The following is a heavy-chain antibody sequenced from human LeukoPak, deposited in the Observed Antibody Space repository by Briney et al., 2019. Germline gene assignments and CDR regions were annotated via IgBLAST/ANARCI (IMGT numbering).Heavy chain of an antibody. J-gene: IGHJ3*02. CDR3: ARDSYWLGGTIGAFDI. D-gene: IGHD3-10*01. V-gene: IGHV3-7*01. CDR1: GFTLTSYR. CDR2: IKEDGSEK. Sequence: GGSLRLSCAASGFTLTSYRMSWVRQAPGKGLEWVANIKEDGSEKYYVDSVKGRFTISRDNAKNSLYLQINSLRAEDTAAYYCARDSYWLGGTIGAFDIWGQGTMVTVSS.